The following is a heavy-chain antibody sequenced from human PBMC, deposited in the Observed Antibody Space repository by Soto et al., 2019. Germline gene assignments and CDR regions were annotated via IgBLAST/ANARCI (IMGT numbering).Heavy chain of an antibody. J-gene: IGHJ6*02. V-gene: IGHV3-30*18. CDR1: GFTFSAFG. CDR2: ASYGGGTK. Sequence: QMQLVESGGDVVQPGTSLRLSCVASGFTFSAFGIHWVRQAPGKGLEWVAIASYGGGTKYYGDSVQGRFTISRDNSVDTLYLHMNSLREEAPAAYYCAQRPLRFPGYGDYAAYSYGMDVWGPGTTVTVSS. D-gene: IGHD4-17*01. CDR3: AQRPLRFPGYGDYAAYSYGMDV.